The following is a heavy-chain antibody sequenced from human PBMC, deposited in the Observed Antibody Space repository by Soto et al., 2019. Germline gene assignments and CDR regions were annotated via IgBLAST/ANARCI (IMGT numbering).Heavy chain of an antibody. CDR1: GGSISSYY. CDR2: IYYSGST. J-gene: IGHJ4*02. V-gene: IGHV4-59*01. D-gene: IGHD4-17*01. CDR3: ARGDDYGDYER. Sequence: PSETLSLTCTVSGGSISSYYWSWIRQPPGKGLEWIGYIYYSGSTNYNPSLKSRVTISVDTSKNQFSLKLSSVTAADTAVYYCARGDDYGDYERWGQGTLVTVSS.